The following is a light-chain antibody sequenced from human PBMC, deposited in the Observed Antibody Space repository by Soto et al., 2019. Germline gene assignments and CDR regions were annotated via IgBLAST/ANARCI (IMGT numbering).Light chain of an antibody. CDR3: SSYAGSDNLV. V-gene: IGLV2-8*01. J-gene: IGLJ2*01. CDR1: NSDVGNYNF. Sequence: QSVLTQPPSASGSPGQSVTISCTGTNSDVGNYNFVSWYQHHPGKAPKLMIYEVSKRPSGVPDRFSGSKSGNTASLTVSGLQAEDEADYYCSSYAGSDNLVFGGGTKLTVL. CDR2: EVS.